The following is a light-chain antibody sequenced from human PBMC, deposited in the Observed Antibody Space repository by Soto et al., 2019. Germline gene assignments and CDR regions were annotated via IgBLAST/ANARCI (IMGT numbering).Light chain of an antibody. Sequence: QSVLTXPPSVSAAPGQKVTISCSGSSSNIGNNYVSWYQQLPGTAPKLLIYDNNKRPSGIPDRFSGSKSGTSATLGITGLQTGDEADYYCGTWDSSMSAHVFGTGTKVTVL. CDR2: DNN. CDR3: GTWDSSMSAHV. J-gene: IGLJ1*01. CDR1: SSNIGNNY. V-gene: IGLV1-51*01.